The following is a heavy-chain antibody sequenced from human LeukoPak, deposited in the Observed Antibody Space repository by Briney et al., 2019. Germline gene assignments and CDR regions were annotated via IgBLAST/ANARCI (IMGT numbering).Heavy chain of an antibody. CDR3: VRTNGGTYYDY. D-gene: IGHD1-26*01. CDR2: FGIAGDT. V-gene: IGHV3-13*01. CDR1: GCIFTDYD. Sequence: PGGSLRLSCAASGCIFTDYDLHWVRQPPGKGLEWVSVFGIAGDTYYADSVKGRFTISRRVAKNSLYPQMNTLRAGHTAVYYSVRTNGGTYYDYWGQGTLVTVSS. J-gene: IGHJ4*02.